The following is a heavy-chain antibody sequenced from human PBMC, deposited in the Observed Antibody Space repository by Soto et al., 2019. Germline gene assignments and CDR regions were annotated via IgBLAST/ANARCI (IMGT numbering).Heavy chain of an antibody. CDR3: ARSLIVRVAYGVGY. J-gene: IGHJ4*02. V-gene: IGHV1-2*02. Sequence: ASVKVSCKASGYTFTGYYMHWVRQAPGQGLEWMGWINPNSGGTNYAQKFQGRVTMTRDTSISTAYMELSRLRSDDTAVYYCARSLIVRVAYGVGYWGQGTLVTVSS. CDR2: INPNSGGT. CDR1: GYTFTGYY. D-gene: IGHD2-8*02.